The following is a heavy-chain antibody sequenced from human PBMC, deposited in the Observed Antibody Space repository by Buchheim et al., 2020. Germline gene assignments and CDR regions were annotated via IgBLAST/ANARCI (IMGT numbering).Heavy chain of an antibody. J-gene: IGHJ6*02. D-gene: IGHD2-2*01. CDR2: ISNSSSYT. CDR3: ARDRYCSSTSCYPSGMDV. CDR1: GFTFSDYY. V-gene: IGHV3-11*06. Sequence: QVQLVESGGGLVKPGGSLRLSCAASGFTFSDYYMSWIRQAPGKGLEWVSYISNSSSYTNYADSVKGRFTISRDNAKNSLYLQMNSLRAEDTAVYYCARDRYCSSTSCYPSGMDVWGQGTT.